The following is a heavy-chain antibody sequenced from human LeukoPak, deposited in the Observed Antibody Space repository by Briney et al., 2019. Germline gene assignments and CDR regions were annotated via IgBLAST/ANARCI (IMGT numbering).Heavy chain of an antibody. CDR2: VSSDERTT. CDR1: GFSFSSYW. D-gene: IGHD3-3*01. CDR3: ARDFSYYDFWSGYYNAGSNWFDP. Sequence: GGSLRLSCAASGFSFSSYWMHWVRQAPGEGLVWVSRVSSDERTTSYADSVKGRFTVSRDNAKNTVYLQMNSLRVEDTAVYYCARDFSYYDFWSGYYNAGSNWFDPWGQGTLVTVSS. J-gene: IGHJ5*02. V-gene: IGHV3-74*01.